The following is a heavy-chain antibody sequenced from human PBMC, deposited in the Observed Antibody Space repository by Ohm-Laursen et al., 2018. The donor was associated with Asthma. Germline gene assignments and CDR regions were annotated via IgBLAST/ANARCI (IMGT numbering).Heavy chain of an antibody. CDR3: ARKAGSCISRTCYSLDF. D-gene: IGHD2-2*01. CDR1: GGTFTSYA. V-gene: IGHV1-69*13. J-gene: IGHJ4*02. Sequence: ASVKVSCKVSGGTFTSYAMNWVRQAPGQGLGWVGGINSVFGITSYPQKFQGRVTVTADESTSTVYMELSSLTSEDTAVYFCARKAGSCISRTCYSLDFWGQGTLVTVSS. CDR2: INSVFGIT.